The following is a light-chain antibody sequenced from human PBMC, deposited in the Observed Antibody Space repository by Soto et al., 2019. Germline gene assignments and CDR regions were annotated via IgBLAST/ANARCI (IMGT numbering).Light chain of an antibody. CDR3: SSYAKTDSWV. CDR2: DVS. Sequence: QSALTQPASVSGSPGQSITISCTGTNSDVGGYNYVSWYQQHPGKAPKLMIYDVSNRPSGVSNRFSGSKSGNTASLTISGLQAEDEADYYCSSYAKTDSWVFGGGTKVTVL. CDR1: NSDVGGYNY. V-gene: IGLV2-14*01. J-gene: IGLJ3*02.